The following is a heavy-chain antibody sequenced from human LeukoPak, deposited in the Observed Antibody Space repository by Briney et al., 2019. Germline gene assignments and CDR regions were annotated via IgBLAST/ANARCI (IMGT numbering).Heavy chain of an antibody. Sequence: ASVKVSCKASGYTFTGYYMHWVRQAPGQGLEWMGWINPNSGGTNYAQKFQGRVTISVDTSKNQFSLKLSSVTAADTAVYYCASLYYDFWSGYQPYYYMDVWGKGTTVTVSS. V-gene: IGHV1-2*02. CDR2: INPNSGGT. J-gene: IGHJ6*03. D-gene: IGHD3-3*01. CDR3: ASLYYDFWSGYQPYYYMDV. CDR1: GYTFTGYY.